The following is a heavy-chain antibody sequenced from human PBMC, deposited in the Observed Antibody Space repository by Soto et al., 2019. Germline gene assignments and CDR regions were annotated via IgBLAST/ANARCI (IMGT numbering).Heavy chain of an antibody. J-gene: IGHJ6*02. CDR2: IYYSGST. CDR3: AGCGQQLEPYYYYYGMDV. D-gene: IGHD6-13*01. V-gene: IGHV4-31*11. Sequence: SETLSLTCAVSGGSISSGGYSWNWIRQPPGKGLEWIGYIYYSGSTYYNPSLKSRVTISVDTSKNQFSLKLSSVTAADTAVYYCAGCGQQLEPYYYYYGMDVWGQGTTVTVSS. CDR1: GGSISSGGYS.